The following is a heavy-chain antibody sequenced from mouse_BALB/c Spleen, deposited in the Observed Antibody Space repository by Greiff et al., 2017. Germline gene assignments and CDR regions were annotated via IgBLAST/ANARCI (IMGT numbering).Heavy chain of an antibody. CDR1: GYTFSSYW. Sequence: VQLQQSGAELMKPGASVKISCKATGYTFSSYWIEWVKQRPGHGLEWIGEILPGSGSTNYNEKFKGKATFTADTSSNTAYMQLSSLTSEDSAVYYCARNSLLRPYYFDYWGQGTTLTVSS. CDR2: ILPGSGST. V-gene: IGHV1-9*01. D-gene: IGHD1-2*01. J-gene: IGHJ2*01. CDR3: ARNSLLRPYYFDY.